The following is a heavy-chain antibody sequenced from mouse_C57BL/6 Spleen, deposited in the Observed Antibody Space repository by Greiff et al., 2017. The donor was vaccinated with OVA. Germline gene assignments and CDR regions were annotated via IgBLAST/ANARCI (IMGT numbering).Heavy chain of an antibody. CDR1: GFTFSSYA. V-gene: IGHV5-9-1*02. CDR2: ISSGGDYI. D-gene: IGHD1-1*01. J-gene: IGHJ4*01. Sequence: EVQGVESGEGLVKPGGSLKLSCAASGFTFSSYAMSWVRQTPEKRLEWVAYISSGGDYIYYADTVKGRFTISRNNARHTLYLQMSRLKSEDTAMYYCTRDRSYGSSYAMDYWGQGTSVTVSS. CDR3: TRDRSYGSSYAMDY.